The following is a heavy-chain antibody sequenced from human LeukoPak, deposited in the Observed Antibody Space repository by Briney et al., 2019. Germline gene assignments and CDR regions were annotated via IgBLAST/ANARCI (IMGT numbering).Heavy chain of an antibody. CDR2: ISSSSSTI. CDR1: GFTSSSYS. CDR3: ARDPSSWYGGDYFDY. D-gene: IGHD6-13*01. V-gene: IGHV3-48*01. J-gene: IGHJ4*02. Sequence: PGGSLRLSCAASGFTSSSYSMNWVRQAPGEGLEWVSYISSSSSTIYYADSVKGRFTISRDNAKNSLYLQMNSLRAEDTAVYYCARDPSSWYGGDYFDYWGQGTLVTVSS.